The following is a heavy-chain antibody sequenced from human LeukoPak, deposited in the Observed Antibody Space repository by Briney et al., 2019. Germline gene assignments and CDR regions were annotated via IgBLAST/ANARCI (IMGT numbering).Heavy chain of an antibody. CDR3: ARGWGPSREVSGPAATHLYYYGNGV. CDR1: GFTFSSYG. Sequence: GGSLRLSCAASGFTFSSYGMHWVRQAPGKGLEWVAVIWYDGSNKYYADSVKGRFTISRDNSKNTLYLQMNSLRAEDTAVYYWARGWGPSREVSGPAATHLYYYGNGVWGKGTTGNGSS. J-gene: IGHJ6*04. D-gene: IGHD2-2*01. V-gene: IGHV3-33*01. CDR2: IWYDGSNK.